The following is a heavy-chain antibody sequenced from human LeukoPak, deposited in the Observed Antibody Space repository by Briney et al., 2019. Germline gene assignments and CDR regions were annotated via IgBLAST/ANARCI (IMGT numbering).Heavy chain of an antibody. V-gene: IGHV3-15*01. J-gene: IGHJ3*02. CDR1: GFTFSNAW. Sequence: PWGSLRLSCAASGFTFSNAWMIWVRQAPGKGLEWVGRIKSKTDAGTADYAAPVKGRFTISRDDSKNTLYLQMNSLKTEDTAVYYCTTDITGYTRGNDAFDTWGQGTMVTVSS. D-gene: IGHD5-24*01. CDR3: TTDITGYTRGNDAFDT. CDR2: IKSKTDAGTA.